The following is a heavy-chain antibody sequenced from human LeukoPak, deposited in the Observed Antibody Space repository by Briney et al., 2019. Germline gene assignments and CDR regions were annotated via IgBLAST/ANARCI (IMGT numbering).Heavy chain of an antibody. J-gene: IGHJ6*02. Sequence: PSQTLSLTCAISGDSFSSNSAAWTWLRQSPSRGLEWLGRTYYRSKWYNDYAVSVKSRITINPDTSKNQFSLQLNSVIPEDTAVYYCVRDRWFGELDVWGQGTTVTVSS. CDR1: GDSFSSNSAA. CDR2: TYYRSKWYN. CDR3: VRDRWFGELDV. D-gene: IGHD3-10*01. V-gene: IGHV6-1*01.